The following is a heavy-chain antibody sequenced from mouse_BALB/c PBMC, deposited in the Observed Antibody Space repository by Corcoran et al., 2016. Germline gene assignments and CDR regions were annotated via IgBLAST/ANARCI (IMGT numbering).Heavy chain of an antibody. V-gene: IGHV9-3-1*01. Sequence: VQLQQSGPELKKPGETVKISCKASGYTFTNYGMNWVKQAPGKGLKWMGWINTYTGEPTYADDFKGRFAFSLETSASTAYLQINNLKNEDTATYFCAREYYYAMDYWGQGTSVTVSS. CDR1: GYTFTNYG. CDR3: AREYYYAMDY. CDR2: INTYTGEP. J-gene: IGHJ4*01.